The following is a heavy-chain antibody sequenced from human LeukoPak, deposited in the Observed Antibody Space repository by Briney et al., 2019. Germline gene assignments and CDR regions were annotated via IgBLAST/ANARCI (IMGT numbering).Heavy chain of an antibody. V-gene: IGHV3-7*01. CDR2: IKQDGSEK. D-gene: IGHD3-22*01. CDR3: ARPMYYYDSSTYPDAFDI. Sequence: GGSLRLSCAASGFTFSRYWMSWVRQAPGKGLEWVAHIKQDGSEKKYVDSVTGRFTISRDNAKNSLSLQMNSLRAEDTAVYYCARPMYYYDSSTYPDAFDIWGRGTMVTVSS. CDR1: GFTFSRYW. J-gene: IGHJ3*02.